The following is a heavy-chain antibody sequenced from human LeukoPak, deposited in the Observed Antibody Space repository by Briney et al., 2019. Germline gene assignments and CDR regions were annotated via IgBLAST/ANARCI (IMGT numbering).Heavy chain of an antibody. Sequence: QPGRSLRLSCAASGFTFSSYAMHWVRQAPGKGLEWVAIISYDGSNKYYADSVKGRFTISRDNAKNTLYLQMNSLRAEDTAVYYCARDSQWELLYANYYSMDVWGQGTTVTVSS. D-gene: IGHD1-26*01. CDR2: ISYDGSNK. V-gene: IGHV3-30-3*01. CDR1: GFTFSSYA. CDR3: ARDSQWELLYANYYSMDV. J-gene: IGHJ6*02.